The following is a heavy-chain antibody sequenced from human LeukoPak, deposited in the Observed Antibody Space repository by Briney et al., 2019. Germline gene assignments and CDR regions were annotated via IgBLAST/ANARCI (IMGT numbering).Heavy chain of an antibody. CDR1: GFTVSSNY. CDR2: ISGSGGST. CDR3: AKFEGLAAAGSPNWFDP. Sequence: GGSLRLSCAASGFTVSSNYMSWVRQAPGKGLEWVSAISGSGGSTYYADSVKGRFTISRDNSKNTLYLQMNSLRAEDTAVYYCAKFEGLAAAGSPNWFDPWGQGTLVTVSS. V-gene: IGHV3-23*01. J-gene: IGHJ5*02. D-gene: IGHD6-13*01.